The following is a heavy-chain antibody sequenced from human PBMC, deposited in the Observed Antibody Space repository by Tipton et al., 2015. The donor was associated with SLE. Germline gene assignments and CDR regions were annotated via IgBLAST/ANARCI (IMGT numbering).Heavy chain of an antibody. D-gene: IGHD5-18*01. CDR1: GYSISSYY. V-gene: IGHV4-59*12. Sequence: TLSLTCTVSGYSISSYYWSWIRQPSGKGLEWIGYIYYSGSTNYNPSLKSRVTISVDTSKNQFSLKLSSVTAADTAVYYCARGYSSFDYWGQGTLVTVSS. CDR2: IYYSGST. J-gene: IGHJ4*02. CDR3: ARGYSSFDY.